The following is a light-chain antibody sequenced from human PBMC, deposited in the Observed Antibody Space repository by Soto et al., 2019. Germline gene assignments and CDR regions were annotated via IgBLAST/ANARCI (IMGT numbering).Light chain of an antibody. CDR3: SSFTTTSTHD. J-gene: IGLJ1*01. CDR2: EVN. V-gene: IGLV2-14*01. CDR1: SSEIGAYDY. Sequence: QSVLTQPACLSGSPGQSITISCTGTSSEIGAYDYVSWFQQHPGKAPKLMISEVNNRPSGVSNRFSGSKSSNTAYQTISGLQVEDEAEYFCSSFTTTSTHDFGTGTKATVL.